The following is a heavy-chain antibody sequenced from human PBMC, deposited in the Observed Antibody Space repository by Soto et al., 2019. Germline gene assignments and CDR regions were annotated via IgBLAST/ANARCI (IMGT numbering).Heavy chain of an antibody. Sequence: EVQLLESGGGLVQPGGSLRLSCAASGFTFSSYSMSWVRQAPGKGLECGSGFRGSGDDGTTYYADSVKGRFTISRDNSKHMLFLQMHSCRAADKDIHDCAKKVHSVSGRQYFDYWGQGTLVTVSS. V-gene: IGHV3-23*01. J-gene: IGHJ4*02. CDR2: FRGSGDDGTT. CDR3: AKKVHSVSGRQYFDY. D-gene: IGHD3-10*01. CDR1: GFTFSSYS.